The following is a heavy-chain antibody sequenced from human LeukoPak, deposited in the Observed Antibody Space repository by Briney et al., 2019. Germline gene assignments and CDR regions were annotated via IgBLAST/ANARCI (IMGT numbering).Heavy chain of an antibody. D-gene: IGHD6-13*01. CDR3: ARSYSSSWYDY. Sequence: PSETLSLTCTVSGGSISSSSYYWGWIRQPPGKGLEWIVSIYYSGSTYYNPSLKSLVTISVDTSKNQFSLKLSSVTAADTAVYYCARSYSSSWYDYWGQGTLVTVSS. CDR1: GGSISSSSYY. J-gene: IGHJ4*02. CDR2: IYYSGST. V-gene: IGHV4-39*07.